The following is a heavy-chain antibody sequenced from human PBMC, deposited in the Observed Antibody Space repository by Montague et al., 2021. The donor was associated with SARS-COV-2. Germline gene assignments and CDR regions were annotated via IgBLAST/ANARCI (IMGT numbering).Heavy chain of an antibody. CDR1: GDSVSINTPT. V-gene: IGHV6-1*01. D-gene: IGHD2-15*01. CDR3: ARTTTRMLYPENAFDI. Sequence: CAISGDSVSINTPTRNWDRQSPSIESDRLGRTYHMSKWYHDYAISLKSRITINPDTSKNQFSLQLSSVAPEDTAVFYCARTTTRMLYPENAFDIWGQGTMVTVSS. J-gene: IGHJ3*02. CDR2: TYHMSKWYH.